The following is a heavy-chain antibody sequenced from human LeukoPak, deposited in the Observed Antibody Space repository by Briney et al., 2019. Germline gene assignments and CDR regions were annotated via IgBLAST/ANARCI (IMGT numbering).Heavy chain of an antibody. Sequence: NSSETLSLICTVSGYSISSAYWSWIRQPPGKGLEWIGSIYHSGSTYYNPSLKSRVTMSVDTSRNQFSLKLTSVTAADTAVYYCARWMDYWGQGTLVTVSS. CDR2: IYHSGST. D-gene: IGHD2-2*03. CDR1: GYSISSAY. V-gene: IGHV4-38-2*02. J-gene: IGHJ4*02. CDR3: ARWMDY.